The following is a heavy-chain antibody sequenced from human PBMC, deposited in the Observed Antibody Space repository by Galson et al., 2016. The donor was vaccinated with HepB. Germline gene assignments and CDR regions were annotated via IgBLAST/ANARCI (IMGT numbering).Heavy chain of an antibody. D-gene: IGHD3-3*01. CDR2: LWYDGSHK. CDR3: ARDPSGLGAIFGVVKPPDY. Sequence: SLRLSCAASGFNFRSYGMHWVRQTPGKGLEWVAGLWYDGSHKNYADTVKGRFTISRDDSRNTLYRQMNSLRDEDTALYYCARDPSGLGAIFGVVKPPDYWGQGSLVTVSS. V-gene: IGHV3-33*01. J-gene: IGHJ4*02. CDR1: GFNFRSYG.